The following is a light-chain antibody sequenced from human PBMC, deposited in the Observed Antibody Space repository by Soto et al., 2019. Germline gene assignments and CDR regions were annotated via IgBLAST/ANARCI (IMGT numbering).Light chain of an antibody. V-gene: IGLV2-14*01. CDR1: SRDIGAYNY. CDR3: SAYTKSDTLI. J-gene: IGLJ2*01. CDR2: EVS. Sequence: QSALTQPASVSGSPGQSITISCTGTSRDIGAYNYVSWYQQHRGRAPKLMIFEVSNRPSGVSDRFSGSKSGNTASLTISGLQPEDAADYYCSAYTKSDTLIFGGGTKVTVL.